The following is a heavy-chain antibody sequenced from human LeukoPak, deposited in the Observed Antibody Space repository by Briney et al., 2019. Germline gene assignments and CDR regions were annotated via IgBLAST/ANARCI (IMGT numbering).Heavy chain of an antibody. Sequence: SETLSLTCAVYGGSFSGYYWGWIRQPPGKGLEWIGSIYYSGSTYYNPSLKSRVTISVDTSKNQFSLKLSSVTAADTAVYYCASTKIITHDAFDIWGQGTMVTVSS. CDR3: ASTKIITHDAFDI. J-gene: IGHJ3*02. D-gene: IGHD1-14*01. V-gene: IGHV4-39*01. CDR1: GGSFSGYY. CDR2: IYYSGST.